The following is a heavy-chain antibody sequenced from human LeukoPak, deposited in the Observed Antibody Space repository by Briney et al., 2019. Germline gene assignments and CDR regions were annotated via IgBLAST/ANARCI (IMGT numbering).Heavy chain of an antibody. V-gene: IGHV3-15*01. CDR1: GFTFSNAW. J-gene: IGHJ4*02. CDR2: IKSKTDGGTT. CDR3: TTKRLGATKPNDY. D-gene: IGHD1-26*01. Sequence: PGGSLRLSCAASGFTFSNAWMSWVRQAPGKGLEWVGRIKSKTDGGTTDYAAPVKGRFTISRDDSKNTLYLQMNSLKTEDTAVYYCTTKRLGATKPNDYWGQGTLVTVSS.